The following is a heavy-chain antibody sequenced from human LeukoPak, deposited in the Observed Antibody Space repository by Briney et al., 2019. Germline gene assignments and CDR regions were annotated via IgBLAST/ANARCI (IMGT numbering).Heavy chain of an antibody. CDR3: ARTTGNYGYYFDY. CDR2: IYYRGST. CDR1: GGSINYYY. J-gene: IGHJ4*02. D-gene: IGHD1-7*01. V-gene: IGHV4-59*01. Sequence: SXTLSLTCTVSGGSINYYYWSWIRQPPGKGLEWIGYIYYRGSTNYNPSLNSRVTISVDTSKNQFSLKLTSVTAADTAVYYCARTTGNYGYYFDYWGQGTLVTVSS.